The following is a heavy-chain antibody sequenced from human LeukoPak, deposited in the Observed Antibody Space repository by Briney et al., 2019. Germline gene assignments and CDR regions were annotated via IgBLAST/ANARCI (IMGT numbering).Heavy chain of an antibody. CDR1: GYTFADYY. CDR2: INPNSGGT. J-gene: IGHJ4*02. V-gene: IGHV1-2*06. CDR3: ARELPFTTGTTGFVDY. D-gene: IGHD1-1*01. Sequence: ASVKVSCKASGYTFADYYIHWVRQAPGQGLEWMGRINPNSGGTTYAQKFQGRVAMTRDTSISTAYMELSRLSSDGTAVYYCARELPFTTGTTGFVDYWGQGTLVTVSS.